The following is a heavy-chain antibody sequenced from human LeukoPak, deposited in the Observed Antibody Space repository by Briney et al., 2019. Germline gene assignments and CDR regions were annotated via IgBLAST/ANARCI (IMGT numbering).Heavy chain of an antibody. CDR2: MSYDESNR. J-gene: IGHJ4*02. V-gene: IGHV3-30-3*01. CDR3: LRGYYDSNRYFDFDY. D-gene: IGHD3-22*01. Sequence: QPGRSLRLSCAASGFTFSSYAMHWVRQAPGKGLEWVAVMSYDESNRYYADSVKGRFTISRDTSKNTLYLQMNSLRAEDTAVYYCLRGYYDSNRYFDFDYWGRGTLVTVSS. CDR1: GFTFSSYA.